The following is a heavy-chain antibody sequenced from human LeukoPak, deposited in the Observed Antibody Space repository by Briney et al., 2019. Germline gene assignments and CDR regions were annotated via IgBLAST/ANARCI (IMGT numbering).Heavy chain of an antibody. Sequence: SETLSLTCAVYGGSFSGYYWSWIRQPPGKGLEWIGEINHSGSTNYNPSLKSRVTISVDTSKNQFSLKLSSVTAADTAVYYCARENRTYYDFWSGASAFDIWGQGTMVTVSS. CDR3: ARENRTYYDFWSGASAFDI. CDR1: GGSFSGYY. CDR2: INHSGST. V-gene: IGHV4-34*01. D-gene: IGHD3-3*01. J-gene: IGHJ3*02.